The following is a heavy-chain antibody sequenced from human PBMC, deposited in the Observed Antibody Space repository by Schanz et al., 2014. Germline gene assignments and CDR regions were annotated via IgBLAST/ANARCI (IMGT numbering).Heavy chain of an antibody. CDR1: GFTFTTHS. Sequence: VQLLQFGGGVVQPGRSLRLSCAASGFTFTTHSMTWVRQAPGKGLEWVSGISGSGGSTYYADSVKGRFTISRDNSKTTLSLQMNSLRAEDTAVYYCASPSGYSDYGTYFDYWGQGTLVTVSS. CDR3: ASPSGYSDYGTYFDY. V-gene: IGHV3-23*01. D-gene: IGHD5-12*01. J-gene: IGHJ4*02. CDR2: ISGSGGST.